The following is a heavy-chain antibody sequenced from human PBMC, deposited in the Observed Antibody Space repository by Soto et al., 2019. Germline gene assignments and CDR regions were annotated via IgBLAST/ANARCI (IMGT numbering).Heavy chain of an antibody. CDR2: ISTYNGNT. CDR3: ARLRYYFGSATSRYYFDY. J-gene: IGHJ4*02. V-gene: IGHV1-18*01. D-gene: IGHD3-10*01. CDR1: GYTFTSYG. Sequence: ASVKVSCKASGYTFTSYGISWVRQAPGQGLEWMGWISTYNGNTNYAQNLQGRVTMTTDASTRTAYMELRSLRSDDTAVYYCARLRYYFGSATSRYYFDYWGPGTLVTVSS.